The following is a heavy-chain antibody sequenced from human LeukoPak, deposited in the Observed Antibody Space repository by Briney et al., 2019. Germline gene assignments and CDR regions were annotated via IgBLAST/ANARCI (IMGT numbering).Heavy chain of an antibody. CDR2: ISSSSSYI. CDR1: GFTFSSYS. D-gene: IGHD4-23*01. V-gene: IGHV3-21*01. Sequence: GGSLRLSCAASGFTFSSYSMNWVRQAPGKGLEWVSSISSSSSYIYYADSEKGRFTISRDNAKNSLYLQMNSLRAEDTAVYYCARDGGGNSFDYWGQGTLVTVSS. J-gene: IGHJ4*02. CDR3: ARDGGGNSFDY.